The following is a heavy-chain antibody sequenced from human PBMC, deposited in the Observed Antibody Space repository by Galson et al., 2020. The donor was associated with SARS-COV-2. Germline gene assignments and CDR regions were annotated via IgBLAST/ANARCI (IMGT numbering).Heavy chain of an antibody. J-gene: IGHJ6*02. V-gene: IGHV4-34*01. D-gene: IGHD3-22*01. CDR1: GGSFSNIY. CDR2: INHTGST. CDR3: ARGLMIGGSFYGMDV. Sequence: PSETLSLTCAVYGGSFSNIYWTWIRQAPDKGLEWIGEINHTGSTNCNPSLKSRVTISTDTSKNHFSLKVRSVTAADTAVYYCARGLMIGGSFYGMDVWGLGTTVTVSS.